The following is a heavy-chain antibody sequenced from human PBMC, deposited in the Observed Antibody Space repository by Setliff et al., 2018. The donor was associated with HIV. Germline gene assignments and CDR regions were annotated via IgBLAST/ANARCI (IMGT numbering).Heavy chain of an antibody. J-gene: IGHJ4*02. Sequence: PSETLSLTCAVSGYSISSGYYWGWIRQPPGKGLEWIGSIYHSGSTYYNPSLKSRVTISVDTSKNQFSLKLGSVTAADTAMYYCARGLGEMGTKIGNYFDYWGQGKLVTVSS. CDR2: IYHSGST. D-gene: IGHD1-1*01. CDR1: GYSISSGYY. CDR3: ARGLGEMGTKIGNYFDY. V-gene: IGHV4-38-2*01.